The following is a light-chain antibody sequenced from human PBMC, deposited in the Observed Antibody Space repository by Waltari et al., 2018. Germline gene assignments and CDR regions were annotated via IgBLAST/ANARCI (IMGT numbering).Light chain of an antibody. V-gene: IGLV2-23*01. J-gene: IGLJ2*01. CDR2: EGS. CDR3: CSYAGSHVV. CDR1: SSYVGSYNL. Sequence: QSALTQPASVSGSPGQSITISCPGTSSYVGSYNLVSWYQQHPGKAPKLMIYEGSKRPSGVSNRFSGSKSGNTASLTISGLQAEDEADYYCCSYAGSHVVFGGGTKLTVL.